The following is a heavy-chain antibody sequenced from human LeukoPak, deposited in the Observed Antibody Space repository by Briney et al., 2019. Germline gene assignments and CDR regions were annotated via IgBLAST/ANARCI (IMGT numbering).Heavy chain of an antibody. V-gene: IGHV1-2*02. CDR1: GYTFTANY. CDR2: INPNSGVT. J-gene: IGHJ4*02. CDR3: ARGLTTVTFDC. Sequence: ASVKVSCKASGYTFTANYLHWVRQAPGQGLEWMGWINPNSGVTNYARQFQGRVTMTRDTSISTAYMELSRLRSDDTAVYRCARGLTTVTFDCWGQGTLVTVSS. D-gene: IGHD4-17*01.